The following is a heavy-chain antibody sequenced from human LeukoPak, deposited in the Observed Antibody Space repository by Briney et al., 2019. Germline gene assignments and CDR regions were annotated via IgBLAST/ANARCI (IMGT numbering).Heavy chain of an antibody. J-gene: IGHJ4*02. CDR3: ARVDGSGSYYGY. CDR2: IYAGNGNT. V-gene: IGHV1-3*01. CDR1: GYTFTTCA. D-gene: IGHD3-10*01. Sequence: ASVKVSCKASGYTFTTCAIHWVRQAPGQRLEWMGWIYAGNGNTKYSQKFQGRVTITRDTSASTAYMELSSLRSEDTAVYYCARVDGSGSYYGYWGQGTLVTVSS.